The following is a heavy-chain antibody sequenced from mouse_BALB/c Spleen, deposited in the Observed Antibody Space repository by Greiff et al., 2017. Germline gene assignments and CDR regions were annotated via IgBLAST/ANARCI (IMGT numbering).Heavy chain of an antibody. CDR1: GYTFSSYW. J-gene: IGHJ3*01. Sequence: QVQLQQSGAELMKPGASVKISCKATGYTFSSYWIEWVKQRPGHGLEWIGEILPGSGSTNYNEKFKGKATFTADTSSNTAYMQLSSLTSEDSAVYYCARWNGNYRFAYWGQGTLVTVSA. V-gene: IGHV1-9*01. CDR3: ARWNGNYRFAY. CDR2: ILPGSGST. D-gene: IGHD2-1*01.